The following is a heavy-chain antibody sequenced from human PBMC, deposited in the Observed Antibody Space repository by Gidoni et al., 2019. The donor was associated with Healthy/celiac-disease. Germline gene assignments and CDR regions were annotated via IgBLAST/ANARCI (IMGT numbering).Heavy chain of an antibody. Sequence: QVHLVESGGGVVQPGRSLRLSCAQSGFTCSSDGMHWVRLAPGKGLGWLAVMWYDGSNKYYADSVKGRFTISRDNSKNTLYLQMNSLRAEDTAVYYCARGLGDYGPYYFDYWGQGTLVTVSS. V-gene: IGHV3-33*01. CDR1: GFTCSSDG. CDR2: MWYDGSNK. J-gene: IGHJ4*02. D-gene: IGHD4-17*01. CDR3: ARGLGDYGPYYFDY.